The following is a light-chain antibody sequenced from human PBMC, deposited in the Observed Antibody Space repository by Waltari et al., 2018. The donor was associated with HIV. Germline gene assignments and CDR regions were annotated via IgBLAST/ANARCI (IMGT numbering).Light chain of an antibody. V-gene: IGKV1-6*01. CDR1: QGIRND. CDR3: LQDDSYPLT. CDR2: DAS. Sequence: AIQMTQSPSSLSASVGDRVTITCRASQGIRNDLSWYQQKPGKAPKLLIYDASSLQSVAPSRFSGSGFGTDFTLTISSLQPEDFATYYCLQDDSYPLTFGGGTKVEIK. J-gene: IGKJ4*01.